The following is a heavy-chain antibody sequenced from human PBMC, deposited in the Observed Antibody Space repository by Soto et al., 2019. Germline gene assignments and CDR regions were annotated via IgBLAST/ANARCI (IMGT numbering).Heavy chain of an antibody. Sequence: QVQLVQSGAEVKKPGSSVKVSCKASGGTFSSYAISWVRQAPGQGLEWMGVIIPIFGTANYAQKFQGRVTITADESTSTAYMELSRLRSEVTAVYYCARAPKVSGPPSHGSGLIAYYYYGMDVWGQGTTVTVSS. CDR3: ARAPKVSGPPSHGSGLIAYYYYGMDV. CDR1: GGTFSSYA. CDR2: IIPIFGTA. D-gene: IGHD3-10*01. J-gene: IGHJ6*02. V-gene: IGHV1-69*01.